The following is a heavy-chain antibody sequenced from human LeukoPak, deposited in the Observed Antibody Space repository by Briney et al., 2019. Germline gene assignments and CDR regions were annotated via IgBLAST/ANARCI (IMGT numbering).Heavy chain of an antibody. CDR1: GGTFSSYA. Sequence: ASVKVSCKASGGTFSSYAISCVRQAPGQGLEWMGRIIPIFGIANYAQKFQGRVTITADKSTSTAYMELSSLRSEDTAVYYCARDSHPVPAASGSWFDPWGQGTLVTVSS. D-gene: IGHD2-2*01. CDR2: IIPIFGIA. J-gene: IGHJ5*02. CDR3: ARDSHPVPAASGSWFDP. V-gene: IGHV1-69*04.